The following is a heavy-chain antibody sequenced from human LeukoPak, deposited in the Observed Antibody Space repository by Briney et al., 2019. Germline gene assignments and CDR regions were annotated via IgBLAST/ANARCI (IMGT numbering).Heavy chain of an antibody. D-gene: IGHD3-10*01. CDR3: AKDQWYYGSGSPDGYFDY. V-gene: IGHV3-30*02. J-gene: IGHJ4*02. CDR2: IRYDGSNK. Sequence: GGSLRLSCAASGFTFSSYGMHWVRQAPGKGLEWVAFIRYDGSNKYYADSVKGRFTISRDNSKNTLYLQMNSLRAEDTAVYYCAKDQWYYGSGSPDGYFDYWGQGTLVTVSS. CDR1: GFTFSSYG.